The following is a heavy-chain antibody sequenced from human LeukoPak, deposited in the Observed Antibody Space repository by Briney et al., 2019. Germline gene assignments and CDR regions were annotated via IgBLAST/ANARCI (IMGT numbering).Heavy chain of an antibody. CDR3: ARDSVVVVPAAIPFDY. Sequence: ASVKVSCKASGYTFTSYGISWVRQAPGQGLEWMGWISAYNGNTNYAQKLQGRVTMTTDTSTSTAYMELRSLRSDDTAVYYCARDSVVVVPAAIPFDYWGQGTLVTASS. CDR2: ISAYNGNT. V-gene: IGHV1-18*01. CDR1: GYTFTSYG. J-gene: IGHJ4*02. D-gene: IGHD2-2*02.